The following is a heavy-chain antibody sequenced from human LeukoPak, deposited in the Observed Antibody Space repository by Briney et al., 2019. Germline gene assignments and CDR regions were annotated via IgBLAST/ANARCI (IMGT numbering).Heavy chain of an antibody. CDR1: GFTFSRYY. D-gene: IGHD5-24*01. CDR2: INADGSST. CDR3: ARETPRRGETRDGYR. V-gene: IGHV3-74*01. Sequence: GGSLRLSCAASGFTFSRYYMHWVRRAPGKGLVWVSRINADGSSTDYADSVKGRFTISRDNAKNTLYLQMNSLRAEDTAVYYCARETPRRGETRDGYRWGQGTLVTVSS. J-gene: IGHJ4*02.